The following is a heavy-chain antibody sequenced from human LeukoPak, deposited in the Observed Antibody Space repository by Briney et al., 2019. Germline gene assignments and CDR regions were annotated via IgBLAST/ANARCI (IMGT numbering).Heavy chain of an antibody. CDR2: IYSGGST. CDR1: GFTVSSNY. D-gene: IGHD1-26*01. CDR3: ARDRRELFIDC. Sequence: GGSLRLSCAASGFTVSSNYMSWVRQAPGKGLEWVSVIYSGGSTYYADSVKGRFTISRDNSKNTLYLQMNSLRAEDTAVYYCARDRRELFIDCWGQGTLVTVSS. J-gene: IGHJ4*02. V-gene: IGHV3-66*02.